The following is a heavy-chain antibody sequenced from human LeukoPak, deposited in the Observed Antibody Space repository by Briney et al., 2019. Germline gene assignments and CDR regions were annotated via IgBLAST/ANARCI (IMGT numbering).Heavy chain of an antibody. Sequence: GGSLRLSCVASGFTFSSYAMNWVRQAPGKGLEWVSSINGSGDRTYYADSVKGRFTISRDNSKNTLYLQMNSLRAEDTALYYCAKPARTDYADYWGQGTLVTVSS. V-gene: IGHV3-23*01. J-gene: IGHJ4*02. D-gene: IGHD1-14*01. CDR2: INGSGDRT. CDR1: GFTFSSYA. CDR3: AKPARTDYADY.